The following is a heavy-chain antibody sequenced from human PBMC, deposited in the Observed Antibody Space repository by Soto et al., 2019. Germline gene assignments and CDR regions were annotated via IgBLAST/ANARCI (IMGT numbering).Heavy chain of an antibody. CDR3: AMGPHVAAIDY. V-gene: IGHV3-30-3*01. CDR1: GFTFTSYA. Sequence: PGGSLRLSCAASGFTFTSYAMHWGRQAPGKGLEWVTVISSDGNKNYYADSVKGRFNISRDNSKNTLYLQMNSLRVEDTAVYYCAMGPHVAAIDYWGQGTLVTVSS. CDR2: ISSDGNKN. J-gene: IGHJ4*02. D-gene: IGHD2-15*01.